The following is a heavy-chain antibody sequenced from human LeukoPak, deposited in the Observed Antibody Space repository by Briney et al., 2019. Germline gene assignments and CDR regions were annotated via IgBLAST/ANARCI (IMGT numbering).Heavy chain of an antibody. CDR1: GFTFRDHS. D-gene: IGHD2-21*02. CDR2: ISGSAATT. Sequence: GGSLRLSCAASGFTFRDHSLSWIRQAPGQGLEWIAYISGSAATTYHADSLTGRFAISRDNAKNSVSLQMNTLRAEDTAVYYCARGVNVFIVTASYFDFWGEAPLVTVSS. CDR3: ARGVNVFIVTASYFDF. V-gene: IGHV3-11*01. J-gene: IGHJ4*01.